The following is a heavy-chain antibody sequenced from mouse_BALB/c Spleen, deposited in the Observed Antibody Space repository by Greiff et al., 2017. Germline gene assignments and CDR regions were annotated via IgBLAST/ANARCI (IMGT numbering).Heavy chain of an antibody. V-gene: IGHV1S16*01. CDR2: INPSNGGT. CDR3: TIRWLLPYYFDY. D-gene: IGHD2-3*01. J-gene: IGHJ2*01. CDR1: GYTFTSYW. Sequence: VQLQQPGAELVKPGASVKLSCKASGYTFTSYWMNWVKLRPGQGFEWIGEINPSNGGTNYNEKFKRKATLTVDKSSSTAYMQLSSLTSEDSAVYYCTIRWLLPYYFDYWGQGTTLTVSS.